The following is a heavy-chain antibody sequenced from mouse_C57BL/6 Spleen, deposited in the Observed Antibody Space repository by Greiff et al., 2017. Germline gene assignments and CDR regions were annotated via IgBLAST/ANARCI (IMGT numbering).Heavy chain of an antibody. CDR1: GFTFSDYG. J-gene: IGHJ4*01. Sequence: EVQGVESGGGLVKPGGSLKLSCAASGFTFSDYGMHWVRQAPEKGLEWVAYISSGSSTIYYADTVKGRFTISRDNAKNTLFLQMTSLRSEDTAMYYCAFHYYGSSYYAMDYWGQGTSVTVSS. D-gene: IGHD1-1*01. CDR2: ISSGSSTI. V-gene: IGHV5-17*01. CDR3: AFHYYGSSYYAMDY.